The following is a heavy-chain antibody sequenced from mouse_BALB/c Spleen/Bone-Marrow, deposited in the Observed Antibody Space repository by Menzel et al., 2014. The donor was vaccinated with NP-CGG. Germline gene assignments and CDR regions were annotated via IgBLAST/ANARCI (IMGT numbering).Heavy chain of an antibody. D-gene: IGHD2-3*01. CDR2: ISNGGGST. J-gene: IGHJ4*01. CDR3: ARRGWYYAMDY. Sequence: EVQGVESGGGLVQPGGSLKLSCATSGFTFSDYYMYWVRQTPEKRLEWVAYISNGGGSTYYPDTVKGRFTISRDTAKNTLYLQMSRLKSEDTAMYYCARRGWYYAMDYWGQGTSVTVSS. V-gene: IGHV5-12*02. CDR1: GFTFSDYY.